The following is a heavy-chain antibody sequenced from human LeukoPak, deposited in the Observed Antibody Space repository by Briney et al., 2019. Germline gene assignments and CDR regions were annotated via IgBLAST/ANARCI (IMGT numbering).Heavy chain of an antibody. Sequence: GASVKVSCKASGYTFTGYYMHWVRQAPGQGLEWMGWINPNSGGTNYAQKFQGRVTMTRDTSISTAYMELSRLRSDDTAVYYCARDQVRYYDILTGYSPFDPWGQGTLVTVSS. D-gene: IGHD3-9*01. CDR3: ARDQVRYYDILTGYSPFDP. V-gene: IGHV1-2*02. CDR1: GYTFTGYY. J-gene: IGHJ5*02. CDR2: INPNSGGT.